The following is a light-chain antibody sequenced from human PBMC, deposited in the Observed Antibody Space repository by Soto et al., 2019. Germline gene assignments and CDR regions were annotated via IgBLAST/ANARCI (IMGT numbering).Light chain of an antibody. CDR3: QQYSSSPS. J-gene: IGKJ5*01. V-gene: IGKV3-15*01. Sequence: EIVMSLSPTTLSVSKGERASLSCRASQSVSTNLAWYQQKPGQVPSLLIYGASTRASGIPARFSGSGSGTEFTLTIGSLQSEDFAVYYCQQYSSSPSFGQGTRLEIK. CDR1: QSVSTN. CDR2: GAS.